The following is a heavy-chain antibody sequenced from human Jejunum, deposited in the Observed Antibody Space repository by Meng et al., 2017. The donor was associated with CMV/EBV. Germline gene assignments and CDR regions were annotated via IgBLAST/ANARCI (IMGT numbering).Heavy chain of an antibody. V-gene: IGHV1-8*01. CDR1: GYTFTSYD. D-gene: IGHD6-19*01. CDR3: ATGVADFEY. J-gene: IGHJ4*02. CDR2: MNPNRGTT. Sequence: QGQRGQPGAEVKKPGASVKVSCKASGYTFTSYDINWVRQGTGQGLEWMGWMNPNRGTTGYAQKFQGRVTMTRNISKSTAYMDLSSLRSEDTAVYYCATGVADFEYWGQGTLVTGSS.